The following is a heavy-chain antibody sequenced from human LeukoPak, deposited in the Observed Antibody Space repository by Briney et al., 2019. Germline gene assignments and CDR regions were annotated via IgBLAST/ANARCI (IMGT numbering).Heavy chain of an antibody. CDR3: ARDANWNYYIDV. CDR1: GYTFTGYY. V-gene: IGHV1-2*06. Sequence: ASVKVSCKASGYTFTGYYMHWVRQAPGQGLEWMGRINPNSGGTNYAQKFQGRVTMTRDTSISTAYMELSRLRSDDTAVYYCARDANWNYYIDVWGKGTTVPVSS. J-gene: IGHJ6*03. CDR2: INPNSGGT. D-gene: IGHD1-20*01.